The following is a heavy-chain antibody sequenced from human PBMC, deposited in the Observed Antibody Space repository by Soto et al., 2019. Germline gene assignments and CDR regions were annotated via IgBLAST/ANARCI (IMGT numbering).Heavy chain of an antibody. J-gene: IGHJ5*02. CDR2: ISAYDGKT. CDR1: GYTFNTYG. V-gene: IGHV1-18*01. Sequence: APVKVSCKTSGYTFNTYGINWVRQAPGQGLELMGWISAYDGKTTYAEKFQGRVTLTTDTSTSTAYMELRSLRSDDPAIYYCARDPHEFWTSYWFDPWGQGTPVTVSS. CDR3: ARDPHEFWTSYWFDP. D-gene: IGHD3-3*01.